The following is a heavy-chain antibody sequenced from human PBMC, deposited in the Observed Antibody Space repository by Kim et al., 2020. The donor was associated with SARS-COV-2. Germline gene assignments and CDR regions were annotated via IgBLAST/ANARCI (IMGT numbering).Heavy chain of an antibody. J-gene: IGHJ6*02. Sequence: SETLSLTCTVSGGSISSYYWSWIRQPPGKGLEWIGYIYYSGSTNYNPSLKSRVTISVDTSKNQFSLKLSSVTAADTAVYYCARDVDDGLLSLGMYVWGQGTTVTVSS. CDR1: GGSISSYY. D-gene: IGHD2-21*02. CDR2: IYYSGST. V-gene: IGHV4-59*01. CDR3: ARDVDDGLLSLGMYV.